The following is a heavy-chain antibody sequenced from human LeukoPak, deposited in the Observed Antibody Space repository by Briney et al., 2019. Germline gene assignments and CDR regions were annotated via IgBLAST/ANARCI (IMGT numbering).Heavy chain of an antibody. Sequence: ASVKVSCKASGGTFSSYAISWVRQAPGQGLEWMGGIIPIFGTANYAQKFQGRVTITTDESTSTAYMELSSLRSEDTAVYYCAGKITFGGVIAAPYDAFDIWGQGTMVTVSS. CDR1: GGTFSSYA. CDR3: AGKITFGGVIAAPYDAFDI. CDR2: IIPIFGTA. J-gene: IGHJ3*02. V-gene: IGHV1-69*05. D-gene: IGHD3-16*02.